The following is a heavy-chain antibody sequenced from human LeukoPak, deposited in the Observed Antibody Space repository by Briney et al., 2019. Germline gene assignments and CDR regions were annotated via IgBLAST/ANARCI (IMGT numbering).Heavy chain of an antibody. CDR3: ARGGDIVVLPGAKFYAFDI. CDR1: GHTFTSYY. V-gene: IGHV1-8*01. Sequence: ASVKVSCKASGHTFTSYYINWVRQATGQGLEWMGWKNPNSGNTGYAQKFQGRVTMTTDTSTNTAYMELRSLRSDDTAVYYCARGGDIVVLPGAKFYAFDIWGQGTMVTVSS. D-gene: IGHD2-2*01. J-gene: IGHJ3*02. CDR2: KNPNSGNT.